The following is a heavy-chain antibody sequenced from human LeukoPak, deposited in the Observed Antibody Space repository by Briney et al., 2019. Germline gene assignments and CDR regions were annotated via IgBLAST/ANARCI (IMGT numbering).Heavy chain of an antibody. D-gene: IGHD6-13*01. Sequence: GGSLRLSCAASGFTFSDYYMSWIRQAPGKGLEWVSCISSSSGYTNHADSVKGRFTISRDNARNSLYLQMNSLRAEDTALYYCAKRYSSSWQKYFDYWGQGTLVTVSS. CDR1: GFTFSDYY. J-gene: IGHJ4*02. CDR3: AKRYSSSWQKYFDY. CDR2: ISSSSGYT. V-gene: IGHV3-11*03.